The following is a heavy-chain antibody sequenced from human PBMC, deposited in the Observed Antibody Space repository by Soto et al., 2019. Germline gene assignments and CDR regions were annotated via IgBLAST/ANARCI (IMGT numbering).Heavy chain of an antibody. CDR2: INPNSGGT. CDR3: ARGYCSSTRCYMEEYGMDV. V-gene: IGHV1-2*04. J-gene: IGHJ6*02. Sequence: ASVKVSCKASGYTFTGYYMHWVRQAPGQGLEWMGWINPNSGGTNYAQKFQGWVTMTRDTSISTAYMELSRLRSDDTAVYYCARGYCSSTRCYMEEYGMDVWGQGTTVTVYS. CDR1: GYTFTGYY. D-gene: IGHD2-2*02.